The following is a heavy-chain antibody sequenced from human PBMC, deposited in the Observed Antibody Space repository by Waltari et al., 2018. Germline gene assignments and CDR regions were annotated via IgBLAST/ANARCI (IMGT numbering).Heavy chain of an antibody. V-gene: IGHV4-4*07. CDR1: GASISHFY. Sequence: QVHLQESGPGLVKPSDTLSLTCSVSGASISHFYWSWIRLSSAHGLEWVGRIYTTGTPNYSPSLTSRVTRSIDTSKNLLSLNLRAVTAADTGTYYCARMKNNRESAASWYPPSFDSWGQGIHVTVSS. J-gene: IGHJ5*01. CDR2: IYTTGTP. CDR3: ARMKNNRESAASWYPPSFDS. D-gene: IGHD6-13*01.